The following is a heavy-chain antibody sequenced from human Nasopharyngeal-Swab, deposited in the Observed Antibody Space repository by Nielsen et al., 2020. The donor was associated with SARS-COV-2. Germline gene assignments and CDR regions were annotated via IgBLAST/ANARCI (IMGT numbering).Heavy chain of an antibody. D-gene: IGHD3-3*01. V-gene: IGHV3-21*01. CDR2: ISSSSSYI. J-gene: IGHJ6*02. Sequence: GESLKISCAASGFTFSSYSMNWVRQAPGKGLEWVSSISSSSSYIYYADSVKGRFTISRDNAKNSLYLQMNSLRAEDTAVYYCARVVLRFLEWIPRLYGMGVWGQGTTVTVSS. CDR1: GFTFSSYS. CDR3: ARVVLRFLEWIPRLYGMGV.